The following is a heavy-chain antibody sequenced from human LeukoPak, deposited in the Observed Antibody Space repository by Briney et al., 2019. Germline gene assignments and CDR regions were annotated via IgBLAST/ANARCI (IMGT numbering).Heavy chain of an antibody. V-gene: IGHV1-46*01. CDR3: AREDDSSGYYYVAPDY. CDR2: INPSGGST. Sequence: ASVKVSRKASGYTFTSYYMHWVRQAPGQGLEWMGIINPSGGSTSYAQKFQGRVTMTRDTSTSTAYMELRSLRSDDTAVYYCAREDDSSGYYYVAPDYWGQGTLVTVSS. CDR1: GYTFTSYY. D-gene: IGHD3-22*01. J-gene: IGHJ4*02.